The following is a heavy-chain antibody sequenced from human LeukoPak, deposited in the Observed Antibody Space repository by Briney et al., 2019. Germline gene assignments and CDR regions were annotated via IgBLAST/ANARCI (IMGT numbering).Heavy chain of an antibody. CDR2: IRPSGDNT. CDR3: ARVAGWHWFDP. V-gene: IGHV3-23*01. CDR1: GFTFDDYA. Sequence: GGSLRLSCAASGFTFDDYAMHWVRQAPGKGLEWVSGIRPSGDNTYYGDSVKGRFTISRDNSKNTVYLQMNNMRVDDTAVYCCARVAGWHWFDPWGQGTLVTVSS. J-gene: IGHJ5*02. D-gene: IGHD6-19*01.